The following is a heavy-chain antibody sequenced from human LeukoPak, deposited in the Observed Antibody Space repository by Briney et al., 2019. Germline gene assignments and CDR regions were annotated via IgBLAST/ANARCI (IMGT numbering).Heavy chain of an antibody. CDR2: IDPNSGGT. CDR3: ARDREGLAYFDY. J-gene: IGHJ4*02. CDR1: VYTFTFKF. V-gene: IGHV1-2*02. D-gene: IGHD3/OR15-3a*01. Sequence: GASVTVSFKASVYTFTFKFIHWVRQAPGQGREWMGWIDPNSGGTDYAQKFRGRVTMTRDTSTSTAYMDLSSLISDDTAVYYCARDREGLAYFDYWGQGTLVTVSS.